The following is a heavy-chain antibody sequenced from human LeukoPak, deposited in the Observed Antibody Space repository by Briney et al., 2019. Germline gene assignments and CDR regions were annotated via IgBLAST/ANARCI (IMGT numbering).Heavy chain of an antibody. V-gene: IGHV1-69*04. CDR1: GGTFSSYA. CDR2: IIPILGIA. CDR3: ARGELTYYDILTGYYNEFDY. D-gene: IGHD3-9*01. Sequence: SVKVSCKASGGTFSSYAISWVRQAPGQGLEWMGRIIPILGIANYAQKFQGRVTITADKSTSTAYMELSSLRSEDTAVYYCARGELTYYDILTGYYNEFDYGGQGTLVTVSS. J-gene: IGHJ4*02.